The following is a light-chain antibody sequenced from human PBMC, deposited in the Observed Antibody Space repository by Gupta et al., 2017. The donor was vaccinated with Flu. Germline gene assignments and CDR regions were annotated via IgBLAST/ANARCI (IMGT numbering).Light chain of an antibody. V-gene: IGKV3-20*01. Sequence: GTLSLSPGESVTLSCRAGESVNRNHVAWYQQKPGQAPRLLMYGTSNRAPGIPDRFSGGGSGTDFTLSINRLEPEDSAVFYCHHYGNSPYTFGQGTKMEIK. CDR3: HHYGNSPYT. CDR2: GTS. J-gene: IGKJ2*01. CDR1: ESVNRNH.